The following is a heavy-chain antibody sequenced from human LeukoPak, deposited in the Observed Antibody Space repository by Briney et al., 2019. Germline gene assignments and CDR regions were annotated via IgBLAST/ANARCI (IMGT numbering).Heavy chain of an antibody. CDR1: GGTFSSYA. J-gene: IGHJ5*02. V-gene: IGHV1-69*04. CDR3: ARGFSKHYDFWSWFDP. Sequence: SVKVSCKASGGTFSSYAISWVRQAPGQGLEWMGRIIPILGIANYAQKFQGRVTITADKSTSTAYMELSSLRSEDTAVYYCARGFSKHYDFWSWFDPWGQGTLVTVSS. D-gene: IGHD3-3*01. CDR2: IIPILGIA.